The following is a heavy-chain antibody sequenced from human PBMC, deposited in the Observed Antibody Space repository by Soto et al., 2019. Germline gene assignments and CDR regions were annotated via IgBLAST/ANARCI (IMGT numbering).Heavy chain of an antibody. CDR2: TSYEGSDK. CDR3: ARQRIQLWLLERDY. J-gene: IGHJ4*02. V-gene: IGHV3-30-3*01. D-gene: IGHD5-18*01. CDR1: GFTFNTHA. Sequence: GGSLRLSCEASGFTFNTHALHWVRQAPGKGLERVALTSYEGSDKYYTESVKGRFTISRDNSKNTLYLQLNSLREKDTAVYYCARQRIQLWLLERDYWGQGTLVTVSS.